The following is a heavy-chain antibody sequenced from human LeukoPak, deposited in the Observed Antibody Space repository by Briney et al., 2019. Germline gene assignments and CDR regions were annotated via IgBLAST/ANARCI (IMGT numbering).Heavy chain of an antibody. CDR2: ITWDGNIA. D-gene: IGHD2-2*01. J-gene: IGHJ4*02. V-gene: IGHV3-43D*04. CDR1: GFTFDNYA. Sequence: GGSLRLSCATSGFTFDNYAMHWVRQAPGKGLEWVSHITWDGNIAYYADSVKGRFTISRDNSKNSMFLQMDRLRPDDTALYYCAKAAEGVVVPAAGFDSWGQGTLVTVSS. CDR3: AKAAEGVVVPAAGFDS.